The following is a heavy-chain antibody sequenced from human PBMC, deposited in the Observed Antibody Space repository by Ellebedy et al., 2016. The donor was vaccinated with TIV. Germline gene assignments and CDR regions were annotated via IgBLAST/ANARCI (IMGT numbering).Heavy chain of an antibody. D-gene: IGHD1-1*01. Sequence: GESLKISCAASGFTFSSYSMNWVRQAPGKGLEWVSYISSSLNTIKYADSVKGRFTISRDNSKNTLYLQMNSLRAEDTAVYYCAKDSLQLELGWFDPWGQGTLVTVSS. CDR1: GFTFSSYS. CDR3: AKDSLQLELGWFDP. V-gene: IGHV3-48*01. J-gene: IGHJ5*02. CDR2: ISSSLNTI.